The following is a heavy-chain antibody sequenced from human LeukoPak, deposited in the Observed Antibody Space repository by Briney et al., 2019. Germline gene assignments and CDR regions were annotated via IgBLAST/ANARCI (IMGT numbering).Heavy chain of an antibody. V-gene: IGHV3-64*01. CDR2: ISSNGGST. CDR3: ATHTYYYSSGSFAY. Sequence: GGSLRLSCAASGFTFSSYAMHWVRQAPGKGLEYVSAISSNGGSTYYANSVKGRFTISRVNSKNTLYLQMGSLRAEDTAVYYCATHTYYYSSGSFAYWGQGTLVTVSS. J-gene: IGHJ4*02. CDR1: GFTFSSYA. D-gene: IGHD3-10*01.